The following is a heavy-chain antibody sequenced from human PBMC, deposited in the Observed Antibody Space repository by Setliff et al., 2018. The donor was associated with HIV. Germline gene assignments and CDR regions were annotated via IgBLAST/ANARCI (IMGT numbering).Heavy chain of an antibody. V-gene: IGHV4-39*07. J-gene: IGHJ4*02. CDR3: ARGPNFWSGYSPFDS. CDR1: GGSISSSSYY. Sequence: SETLSLTCNVSGGSISSSSYYWGWFRQPPGKGLEWIGTIFYTGSNYHNSFLKSRVTISVDTSKNQFSLKLSSMTASDTAVYYCARGPNFWSGYSPFDSWGQGTLVTVSS. D-gene: IGHD3-3*01. CDR2: IFYTGSN.